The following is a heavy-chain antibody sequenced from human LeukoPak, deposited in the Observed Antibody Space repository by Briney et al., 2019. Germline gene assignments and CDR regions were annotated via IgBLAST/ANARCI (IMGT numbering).Heavy chain of an antibody. Sequence: MTSETLSLTCTVSGGSISSGGYYWSWLRQHPGKGLEWIGYIYYSGSTYYNPSLKSRVTISVDTSKNQFSLKLSSVTAADTAVYYCARARTPGDYVFSYWFDPWGQGTLVTVSS. J-gene: IGHJ5*02. D-gene: IGHD4-17*01. V-gene: IGHV4-31*03. CDR1: GGSISSGGYY. CDR3: ARARTPGDYVFSYWFDP. CDR2: IYYSGST.